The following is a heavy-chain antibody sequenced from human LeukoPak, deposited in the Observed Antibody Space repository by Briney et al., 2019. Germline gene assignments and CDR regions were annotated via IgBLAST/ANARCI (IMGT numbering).Heavy chain of an antibody. J-gene: IGHJ5*02. CDR2: IYYSGST. V-gene: IGHV4-59*01. CDR1: GGSISSYY. Sequence: SETLSLTCTVSGGSISSYYWSWIRQPPGKGLEWIGYIYYSGSTNYNPSLKSRVTISVDTSKNQFSLKLSSVTAADTAVYYCARDQDTIFGGTRDGIHNWFDPWGQGTLVTVSS. D-gene: IGHD3-3*01. CDR3: ARDQDTIFGGTRDGIHNWFDP.